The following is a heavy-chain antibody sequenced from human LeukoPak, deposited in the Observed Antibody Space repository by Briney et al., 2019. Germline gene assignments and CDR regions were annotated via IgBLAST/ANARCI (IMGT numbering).Heavy chain of an antibody. J-gene: IGHJ4*02. CDR3: AKDFLVAY. V-gene: IGHV3-9*01. CDR1: GFTFDDYA. CDR2: ISWNSGSI. Sequence: PGRSLRLSCAASGFTFDDYAMHWVRQAPGKGLEWVSGISWNSGSIGYADSVKGRFTISRDNSKNTLYLQMNSLRAEDTAVYYCAKDFLVAYWGQGTLVTVSS.